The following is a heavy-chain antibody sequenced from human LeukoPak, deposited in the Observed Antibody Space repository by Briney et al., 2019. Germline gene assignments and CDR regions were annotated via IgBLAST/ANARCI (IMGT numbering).Heavy chain of an antibody. Sequence: SETLSLTCTVSGDSINSLDLWSWVRQPPGKGLEWIGEMYLSGTTHSNPSVKSRVTISIDKSKNQFFLNLSSVTAADTAVYYCAGLVGRYSSGLYFYYFDYWGQGTLVTVSS. D-gene: IGHD3-22*01. CDR3: AGLVGRYSSGLYFYYFDY. V-gene: IGHV4-4*02. CDR1: GDSINSLDL. J-gene: IGHJ4*02. CDR2: MYLSGTT.